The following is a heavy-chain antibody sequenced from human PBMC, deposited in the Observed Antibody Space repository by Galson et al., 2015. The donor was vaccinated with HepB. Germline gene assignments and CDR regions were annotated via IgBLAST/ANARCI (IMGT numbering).Heavy chain of an antibody. V-gene: IGHV2-70*11. CDR3: ARSYGYYGGFDY. CDR1: GFSLTTSGMC. CDR2: IDWGDDK. J-gene: IGHJ4*02. Sequence: PALVKPTQTLTLTCTFSGFSLTTSGMCVSWIRQPPGKALEWLARIDWGDDKYYSTSLKTRLTISKDTSKNHVVLIMTNMDPVDTATYYCARSYGYYGGFDYWGQGTLVTVSS. D-gene: IGHD5-18*01.